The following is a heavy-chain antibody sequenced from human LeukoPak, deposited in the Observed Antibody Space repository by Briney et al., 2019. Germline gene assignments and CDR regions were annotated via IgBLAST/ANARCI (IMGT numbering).Heavy chain of an antibody. J-gene: IGHJ6*03. V-gene: IGHV4-38-2*02. CDR1: GYSISSGYY. Sequence: SETLSLTCTVSGYSISSGYYWGWIRQPPGKGLEWIGSIYHSGSTYYNPSLKSRVTISVDTSKNQFSLKLSSVTAADTAVYYCARSFATNYYYYYMDVWGKGTTVTVSS. D-gene: IGHD3-3*02. CDR2: IYHSGST. CDR3: ARSFATNYYYYYMDV.